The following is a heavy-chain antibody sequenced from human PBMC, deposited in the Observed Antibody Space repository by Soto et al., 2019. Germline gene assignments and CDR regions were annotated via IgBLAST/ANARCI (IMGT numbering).Heavy chain of an antibody. CDR2: INPNSGGT. Sequence: ASVKVSCKASGYTFTGYYMHWVRQAPGQGLEWMGWINPNSGGTNYAQKFQGWVTMTRDTSISTAYMELSRLRSDDTAVYYCARWGGNGENYYYGMDVWGQGTTVTVSS. CDR3: ARWGGNGENYYYGMDV. J-gene: IGHJ6*02. D-gene: IGHD2-15*01. V-gene: IGHV1-2*04. CDR1: GYTFTGYY.